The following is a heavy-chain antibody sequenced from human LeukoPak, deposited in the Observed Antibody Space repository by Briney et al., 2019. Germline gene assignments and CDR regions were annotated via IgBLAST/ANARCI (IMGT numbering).Heavy chain of an antibody. D-gene: IGHD5-18*01. Sequence: SETLSLTCTVSGGSISNYYWSWIRQPPGKGLEWIGYIYYSGSTNYNPSLKSRVTISVDTSKNQFSLKLSSVTAADTAVYYCARMGYSYGNWFDPWGQGTLVTVSS. CDR1: GGSISNYY. CDR2: IYYSGST. J-gene: IGHJ5*02. CDR3: ARMGYSYGNWFDP. V-gene: IGHV4-59*08.